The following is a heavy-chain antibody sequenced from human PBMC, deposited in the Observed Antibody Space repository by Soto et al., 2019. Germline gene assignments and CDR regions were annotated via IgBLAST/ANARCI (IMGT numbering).Heavy chain of an antibody. CDR3: ARSKDTMVRPFDH. Sequence: ASVKVSFKASGYTLTSYAMHWVRQAPGQRLEWMGWINAGNGNTKYSQKFQGRVTITRDTSASTAYMELSSLRSEDTAVYYCARSKDTMVRPFDHWGQGTRVTVSA. CDR1: GYTLTSYA. D-gene: IGHD3-10*01. CDR2: INAGNGNT. J-gene: IGHJ4*02. V-gene: IGHV1-3*01.